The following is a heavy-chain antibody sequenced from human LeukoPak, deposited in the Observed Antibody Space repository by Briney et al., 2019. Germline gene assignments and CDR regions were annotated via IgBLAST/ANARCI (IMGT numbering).Heavy chain of an antibody. J-gene: IGHJ4*02. Sequence: ASVKVSCKASGYTFTGYYMHWVRQAPGQGLEWMGWINPNSGGTNYAQKFQGRVTMTRDTSISTAYMELSRLRSDDTAVYYCARGYYDSSGYYPAEDWGQGTLVTVSS. CDR3: ARGYYDSSGYYPAED. V-gene: IGHV1-2*02. CDR2: INPNSGGT. CDR1: GYTFTGYY. D-gene: IGHD3-22*01.